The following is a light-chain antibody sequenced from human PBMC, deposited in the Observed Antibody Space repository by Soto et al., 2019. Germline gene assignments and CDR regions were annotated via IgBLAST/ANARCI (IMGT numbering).Light chain of an antibody. J-gene: IGKJ5*01. Sequence: EIVLTQSPATLSLSPGERATLSCRASQSVSSYLAWYQQKPGQAPRLLIYDASNRATGIPARFSGSGSGTAFTLTINSLEPEDFAVYYCQQRSNWPITFGQGTRLEIK. V-gene: IGKV3-11*01. CDR2: DAS. CDR3: QQRSNWPIT. CDR1: QSVSSY.